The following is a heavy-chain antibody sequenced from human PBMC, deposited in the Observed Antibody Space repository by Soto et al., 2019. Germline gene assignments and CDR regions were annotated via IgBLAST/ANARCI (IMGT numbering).Heavy chain of an antibody. Sequence: SVKVSFTALGNTFTYRYLHWVRQAPGQALEWMGWITPFNGDVHYAQKFQERVTITRDRSINTAYMRMSSLRSEDTAMYYCASGGAGSGPFTWELPDHWGQGTLVTVSS. CDR3: ASGGAGSGPFTWELPDH. J-gene: IGHJ4*02. CDR1: GNTFTYRY. CDR2: ITPFNGDV. D-gene: IGHD1-26*01. V-gene: IGHV1-45*02.